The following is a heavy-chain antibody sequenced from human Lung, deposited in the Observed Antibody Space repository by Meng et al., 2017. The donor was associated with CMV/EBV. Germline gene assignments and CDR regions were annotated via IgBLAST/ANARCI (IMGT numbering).Heavy chain of an antibody. V-gene: IGHV1-69*10. CDR1: GGTFSSYA. Sequence: SGGTFSSYAISWVRQAPGQGTEWMGGIIPILGIANYAQKFQGRVTITADKSTSTAYMELSSLRSEDTAVYYCARESRGAAAGWRWFDPWGQGTLVTVSS. CDR2: IIPILGIA. D-gene: IGHD6-13*01. J-gene: IGHJ5*02. CDR3: ARESRGAAAGWRWFDP.